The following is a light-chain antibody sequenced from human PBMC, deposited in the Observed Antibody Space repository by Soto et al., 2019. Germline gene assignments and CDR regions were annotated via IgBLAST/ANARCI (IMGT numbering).Light chain of an antibody. Sequence: QSALTQPASVSGSPGQSITISSTGTSSDVGGYNYVSWYQQHPGKAPKLMIYEVSNRPSGVSNRFSGSKSGNTASLTISGLQAEDEADYYCTSKTSSITYVVGTGTKLTVL. J-gene: IGLJ1*01. CDR2: EVS. CDR1: SSDVGGYNY. CDR3: TSKTSSITYV. V-gene: IGLV2-14*01.